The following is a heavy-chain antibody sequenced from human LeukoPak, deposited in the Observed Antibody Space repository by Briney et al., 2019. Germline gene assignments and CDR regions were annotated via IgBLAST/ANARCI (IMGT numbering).Heavy chain of an antibody. J-gene: IGHJ4*02. D-gene: IGHD1-1*01. CDR3: ARGTGTTGYYDY. CDR2: IYPGDSDT. CDR1: GYSFTSYW. V-gene: IGHV5-51*01. Sequence: GESLQLLCKASGYSFTSYWNGWVRQMPGKGLEWMGIIYPGDSDTRYSPSFQGQVTISADKSISTAYLQWSSLKASDTAMYYCARGTGTTGYYDYSGQGTLVTVSS.